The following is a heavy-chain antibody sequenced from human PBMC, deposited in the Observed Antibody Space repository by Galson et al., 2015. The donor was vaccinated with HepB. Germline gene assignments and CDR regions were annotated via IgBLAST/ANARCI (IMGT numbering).Heavy chain of an antibody. D-gene: IGHD1-1*01. CDR2: IWYDGSNK. CDR3: ARVRASETRGNWNDVGGALDY. Sequence: SLRLSCAASGFTFSSYGMHWVRQAPGKGLEWVAVIWYDGSNKYYADSVKGRFTISRDNSKNTLYLQMNSLRAEDTAVYYCARVRASETRGNWNDVGGALDYWGQGTLVTVSS. CDR1: GFTFSSYG. J-gene: IGHJ4*02. V-gene: IGHV3-33*01.